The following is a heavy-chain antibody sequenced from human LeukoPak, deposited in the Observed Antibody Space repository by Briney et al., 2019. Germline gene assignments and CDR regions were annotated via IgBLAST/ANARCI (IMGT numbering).Heavy chain of an antibody. Sequence: GGSLRLSCAAPGFTFNNYVMSWVRQAPGKGLEWVSSVGTSGGTYYADSVKGRFTISRDNSKNTMYVQMNSLRVEDTAVYYCTKDRYWSGGSCHSDYWGQGTLVAVSS. V-gene: IGHV3-23*01. J-gene: IGHJ4*02. CDR2: VGTSGGT. CDR1: GFTFNNYV. D-gene: IGHD2-15*01. CDR3: TKDRYWSGGSCHSDY.